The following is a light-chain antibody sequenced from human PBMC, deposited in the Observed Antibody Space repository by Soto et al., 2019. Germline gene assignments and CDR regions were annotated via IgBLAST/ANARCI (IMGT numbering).Light chain of an antibody. CDR1: QSVYSSY. Sequence: IVLTQSPGTLSLSPGERATLSCRASQSVYSSYIAWYQQKPGQAPRLLIYNASGRPTGIPDRFTGSGSGTDFTLTISRLEPEDFAVYYCQQYDTSPDTFGQGTRLEIK. CDR3: QQYDTSPDT. V-gene: IGKV3-20*01. CDR2: NAS. J-gene: IGKJ5*01.